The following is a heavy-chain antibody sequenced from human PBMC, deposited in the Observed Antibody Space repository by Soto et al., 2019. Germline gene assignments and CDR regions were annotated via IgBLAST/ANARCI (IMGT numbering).Heavy chain of an antibody. J-gene: IGHJ4*02. D-gene: IGHD2-15*01. CDR1: GGSNSGSC. Sequence: ETLSLTYTVSGGSNSGSCWSCIRQTPGKLLEWIVYIHYSGSTNYNPSLKSRVTMSVDSAKNQFSLELNSVSAADTAVYFCAPVGGRRAFDSRGQGPLVT. CDR2: IHYSGST. V-gene: IGHV4-59*01. CDR3: APVGGRRAFDS.